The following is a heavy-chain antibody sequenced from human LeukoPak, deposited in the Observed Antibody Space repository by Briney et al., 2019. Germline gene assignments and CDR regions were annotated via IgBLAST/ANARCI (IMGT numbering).Heavy chain of an antibody. D-gene: IGHD3-3*01. J-gene: IGHJ5*02. CDR1: GFTFSSYG. CDR3: AKLWYYDFWSGYPNWFDP. V-gene: IGHV3-30*02. CDR2: IRYDGSNK. Sequence: PGGSLRLSCAASGFTFSSYGMHWVRQAPCKGLEWVAFIRYDGSNKYYADSVKGRFTISRDNSKNTLYLQMNSLRAEDTAVYYCAKLWYYDFWSGYPNWFDPWGQGTLVTVSS.